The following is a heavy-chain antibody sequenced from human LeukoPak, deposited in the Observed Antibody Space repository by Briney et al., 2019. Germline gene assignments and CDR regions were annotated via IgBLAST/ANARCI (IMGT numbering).Heavy chain of an antibody. CDR2: IYFTGST. V-gene: IGHV4-59*08. Sequence: PSETPSLTCTVSGGSISTYYWSWIRQPPGRGLEWIGYIYFTGSTNYNPSLQSRVTISVDTSKNQFSLKLTSVTAADTAVYYCARHCASGTCAFDIWGQGTMVTVSS. CDR3: ARHCASGTCAFDI. CDR1: GGSISTYY. J-gene: IGHJ3*02. D-gene: IGHD6-13*01.